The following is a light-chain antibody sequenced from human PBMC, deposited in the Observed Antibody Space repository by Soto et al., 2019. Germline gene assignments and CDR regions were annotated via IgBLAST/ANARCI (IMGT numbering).Light chain of an antibody. J-gene: IGKJ3*01. CDR3: QQRSNWPPGVT. CDR1: PSVSSY. V-gene: IGKV3-11*01. Sequence: EIVLTQSPATLSLSPGERVTLSCRASPSVSSYLAWSQQKPGQAPRLLIYDAFNRATGIPARFSGSVSGTDFTLTISSLEPEDFAFYYCQQRSNWPPGVTFGPGTKVDIK. CDR2: DAF.